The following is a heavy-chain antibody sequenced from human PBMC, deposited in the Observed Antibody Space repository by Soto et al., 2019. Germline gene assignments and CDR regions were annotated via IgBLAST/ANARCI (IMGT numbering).Heavy chain of an antibody. CDR1: GLTFSNAW. V-gene: IGHV3-15*07. CDR3: TKMLSCSSTTCYPGA. D-gene: IGHD2-2*01. CDR2: INSKNDGGTT. Sequence: EVQLVESGGGLVKPGESLRLSCAASGLTFSNAWMNWVRQAPGKGLEWVGRINSKNDGGTTDYAAPVKGRFTISRDDSKATLYLQMNSLKTEDTAVYYCTKMLSCSSTTCYPGAWGQGTLVTVSS. J-gene: IGHJ5*02.